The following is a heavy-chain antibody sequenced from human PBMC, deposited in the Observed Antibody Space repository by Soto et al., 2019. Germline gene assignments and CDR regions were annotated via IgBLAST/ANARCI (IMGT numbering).Heavy chain of an antibody. CDR1: GYTFTSYD. V-gene: IGHV1-18*01. Sequence: GASVKVSCKASGYTFTSYDISWVRQAPGQGLEWMGWISAYNGNTNYAQKLQGRVTMTTDTSTSTAYMELRSLRSDDTAVYYCARIFRIDTPNWLATWGQGTLVTVSS. J-gene: IGHJ5*02. D-gene: IGHD3-9*01. CDR3: ARIFRIDTPNWLAT. CDR2: ISAYNGNT.